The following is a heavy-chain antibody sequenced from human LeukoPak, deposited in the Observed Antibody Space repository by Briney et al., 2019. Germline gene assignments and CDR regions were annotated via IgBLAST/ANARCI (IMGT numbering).Heavy chain of an antibody. D-gene: IGHD2-21*02. CDR3: ARLVDMTVVTAILS. CDR2: IYYSGST. Sequence: PSETLSLTCTVSGGSISSSSYYWGWIRQPPGKGLEWIGSIYYSGSTYYNPSLKSRVTISVDTSKNQFSLKLSSVTAADTAVYYCARLVDMTVVTAILSWGQGTLVTVSS. V-gene: IGHV4-39*07. J-gene: IGHJ5*02. CDR1: GGSISSSSYY.